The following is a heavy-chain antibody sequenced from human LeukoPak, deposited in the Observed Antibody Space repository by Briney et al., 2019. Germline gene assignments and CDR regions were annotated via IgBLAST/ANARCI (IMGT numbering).Heavy chain of an antibody. CDR2: IYYSGST. Sequence: SETLSLTCTVSGGSISGYYWSWIRQPPGKGLEWIGNIYYSGSTKYNPSLKSRVTISVDTSKKQFSLKLNSVTAADTAVYYCAIRYSFDAFDIWGQGTMVTVSS. J-gene: IGHJ3*02. V-gene: IGHV4-59*08. CDR3: AIRYSFDAFDI. CDR1: GGSISGYY. D-gene: IGHD5-18*01.